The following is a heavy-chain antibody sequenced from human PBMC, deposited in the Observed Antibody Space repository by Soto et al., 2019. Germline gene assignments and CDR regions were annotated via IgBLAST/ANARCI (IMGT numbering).Heavy chain of an antibody. CDR3: ARELN. J-gene: IGHJ4*02. V-gene: IGHV3-11*01. Sequence: LRLSCADSGFTFDDNYMRWIRQAPGKGLEWVSYISSSGGTIDYADSVKGRFTISRDNAKNSLYLQMNSLRAEDTAVYYCARELNWGQGTLVTVSS. CDR2: ISSSGGTI. CDR1: GFTFDDNY.